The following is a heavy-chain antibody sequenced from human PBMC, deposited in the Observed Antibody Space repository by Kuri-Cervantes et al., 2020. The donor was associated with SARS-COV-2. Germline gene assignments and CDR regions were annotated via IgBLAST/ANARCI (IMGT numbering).Heavy chain of an antibody. J-gene: IGHJ3*02. Sequence: ASVKVSCKFSTSIFTDYYIHWVRQAPGRGLEWMGWINCKSGATNYAQKFQGRVTMTRDTSISTAYMELSRLRSDDTAVYYCARGRWLRLFHSRDDAFDIWGQGTMVTDSS. CDR1: TSIFTDYY. V-gene: IGHV1-2*02. CDR3: ARGRWLRLFHSRDDAFDI. D-gene: IGHD5-12*01. CDR2: INCKSGAT.